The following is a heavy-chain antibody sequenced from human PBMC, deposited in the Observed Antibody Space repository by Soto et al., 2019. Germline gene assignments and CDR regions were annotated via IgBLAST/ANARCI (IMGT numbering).Heavy chain of an antibody. Sequence: GASVKVACKASGYTFTSYGISWVRQAPGQGLEWMGWISAYNGNTNYAQKLQGRVTMTTDTSTSTAYMELRSLRSDDTAVYYCARHPLSDWLLYRGVPDYFDYWGQGTLVTVSS. CDR3: ARHPLSDWLLYRGVPDYFDY. D-gene: IGHD3-9*01. J-gene: IGHJ4*02. CDR2: ISAYNGNT. V-gene: IGHV1-18*01. CDR1: GYTFTSYG.